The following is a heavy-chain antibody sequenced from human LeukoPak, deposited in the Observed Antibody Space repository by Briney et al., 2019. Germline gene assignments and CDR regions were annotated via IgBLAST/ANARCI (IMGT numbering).Heavy chain of an antibody. CDR3: ARDHDYGGPTNWFDP. Sequence: TGGSLRLSCAASGFTFSSYAMSWVRQAPGKGLEWVSAISGSGGSTYYADSVKGRFTISRDNSKNTLYLQMNSLRAEDTAVYYCARDHDYGGPTNWFDPWGQGTLVTVSS. V-gene: IGHV3-23*01. CDR1: GFTFSSYA. J-gene: IGHJ5*02. D-gene: IGHD4-23*01. CDR2: ISGSGGST.